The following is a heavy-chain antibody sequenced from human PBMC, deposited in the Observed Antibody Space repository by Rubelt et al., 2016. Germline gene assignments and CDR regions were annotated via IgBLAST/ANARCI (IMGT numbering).Heavy chain of an antibody. J-gene: IGHJ5*02. CDR3: AHSRPGIAAADP. V-gene: IGHV2-5*01. CDR1: GFSLSTSGVG. CDR2: IYWNDDK. Sequence: QITLKESGPTLVKPTQTLTLTCTFSGFSLSTSGVGVGWIRQPPGKALEWLALIYWNDDKRYSPSLKSRLTITKDTSKNQLVLTMTNMDPVDTATYYGAHSRPGIAAADPWGQGTLVTVSS. D-gene: IGHD6-13*01.